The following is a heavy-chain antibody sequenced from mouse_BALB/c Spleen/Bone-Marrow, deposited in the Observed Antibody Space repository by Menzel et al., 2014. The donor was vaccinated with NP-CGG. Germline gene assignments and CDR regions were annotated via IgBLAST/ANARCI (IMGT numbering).Heavy chain of an antibody. V-gene: IGHV5-17*02. J-gene: IGHJ2*01. Sequence: EVKLVESGGGLVQPGGSRKLSCAASGFTFSSFGMHWVRQAPEKGLEWVACISSGSTTIYYADTMKGRFTISRDNPKNTLFLQMTSLRSEDTAIYYCARDYYGSIYFDYWGQGTTLTVSS. CDR2: ISSGSTTI. CDR3: ARDYYGSIYFDY. CDR1: GFTFSSFG. D-gene: IGHD1-1*01.